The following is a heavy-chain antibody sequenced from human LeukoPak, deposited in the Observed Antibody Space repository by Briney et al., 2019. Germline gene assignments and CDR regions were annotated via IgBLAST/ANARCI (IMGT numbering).Heavy chain of an antibody. CDR2: IIPIFGTA. V-gene: IGHV1-69*06. J-gene: IGHJ4*02. CDR3: ASATTSSSLPSLGY. D-gene: IGHD2-2*01. Sequence: GASVKVSCKASGGTFSSYAISWVRQAPGQGLEWMGGIIPIFGTANYAQKFQGRVTITADKSTSTAYMELSSLRSKDTAVYYCASATTSSSLPSLGYWGQGTLVTVSS. CDR1: GGTFSSYA.